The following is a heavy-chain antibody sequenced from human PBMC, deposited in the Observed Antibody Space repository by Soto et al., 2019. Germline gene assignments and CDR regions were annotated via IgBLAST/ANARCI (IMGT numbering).Heavy chain of an antibody. J-gene: IGHJ3*02. D-gene: IGHD6-19*01. V-gene: IGHV3-21*01. CDR1: GFTFSSYS. Sequence: GGSLRLSCAASGFTFSSYSMNWVRQAPGKGLEWVSSISSSSSYIYYADSVKGRFTISRDNAKNSLYLQMNSLRAEDTAVYYCARRGRVIAVAGPSSKGDAFDIWGQGTMVTVSS. CDR3: ARRGRVIAVAGPSSKGDAFDI. CDR2: ISSSSSYI.